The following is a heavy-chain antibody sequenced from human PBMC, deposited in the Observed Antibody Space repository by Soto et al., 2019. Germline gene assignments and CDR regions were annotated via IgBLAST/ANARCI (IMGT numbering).Heavy chain of an antibody. D-gene: IGHD3-22*01. CDR1: GFTFSSYG. V-gene: IGHV3-30*18. CDR2: ISYDGSNK. CDR3: AKDEGYYYDSKAHFXH. J-gene: IGHJ1*01. Sequence: GGSLRLSCAASGFTFSSYGMHWVRQAPGKGLEWVAVISYDGSNKYYADSVKGRFTISRDNSKNTLYLQMNSLRAEDTAVYYCAKDEGYYYDSKAHFXHWGQGTLVTVSS.